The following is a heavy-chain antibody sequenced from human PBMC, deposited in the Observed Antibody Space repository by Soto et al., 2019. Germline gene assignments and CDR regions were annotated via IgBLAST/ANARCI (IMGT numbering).Heavy chain of an antibody. Sequence: GASVKVSCKASGYTFTSYDINWVRQATGQGLEWMGWMNPNSGNTGYAQKFQGRVTMTRNTSISTAYMELSSLRSEDTAVYYCARGFPGVGYYYYYMDVWGKGTTVTVS. J-gene: IGHJ6*03. CDR1: GYTFTSYD. V-gene: IGHV1-8*01. D-gene: IGHD3-10*01. CDR2: MNPNSGNT. CDR3: ARGFPGVGYYYYYMDV.